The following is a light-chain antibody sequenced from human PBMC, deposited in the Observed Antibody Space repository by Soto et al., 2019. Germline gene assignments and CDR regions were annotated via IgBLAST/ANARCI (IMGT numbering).Light chain of an antibody. CDR1: QSISSW. Sequence: DIQMTQSPSTLSATAGDRVTITCRASQSISSWVGWYQHKPGKAPILLIYYASHLDSAVTSSVSGSGSGTALSLTIIKLQPDACATYYCQQYENYWTFGQGTKVDIK. J-gene: IGKJ1*01. V-gene: IGKV1-5*01. CDR2: YAS. CDR3: QQYENYWT.